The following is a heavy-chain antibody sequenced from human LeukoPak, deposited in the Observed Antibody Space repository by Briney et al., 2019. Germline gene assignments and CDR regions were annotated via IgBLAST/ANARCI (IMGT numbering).Heavy chain of an antibody. CDR2: INHSGST. CDR3: ARGPNYGGNSKDFDY. J-gene: IGHJ4*02. D-gene: IGHD4-23*01. CDR1: GGSFSGYY. V-gene: IGHV4-34*01. Sequence: SETLSLACAVYGGSFSGYYWSWIRQPPGKGLEWIGEINHSGSTNYNPSLKSRVTISVDTSKNQFSLKLSSVTAADTAVYYCARGPNYGGNSKDFDYWGQGTLVTVSS.